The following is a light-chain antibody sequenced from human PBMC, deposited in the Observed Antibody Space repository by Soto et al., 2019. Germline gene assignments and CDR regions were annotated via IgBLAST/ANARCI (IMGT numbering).Light chain of an antibody. V-gene: IGKV3-11*01. J-gene: IGKJ4*01. CDR1: QSVSTY. CDR2: DAS. CDR3: QQRSNWPLLT. Sequence: EIVLTQSPATLSLSPGERATLSCRASQSVSTYLAWYQQKPGQAPRLLIYDASNSATGIPARFSGSGSGTDFTLTISSLEADDFALYYCQQRSNWPLLTFGGGTKVEIK.